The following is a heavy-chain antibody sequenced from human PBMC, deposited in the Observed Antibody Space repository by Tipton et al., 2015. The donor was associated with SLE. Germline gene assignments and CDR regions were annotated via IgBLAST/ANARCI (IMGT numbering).Heavy chain of an antibody. Sequence: TLSLTCTVSGGSISSYYWSWFRQPAGKGLEWIGYVYYSGITNYNPSLKSRDTISVDTSKNQFSLKLSSVTAADTAVYYCARARGSYQGYWYFDLWGRGTLVTVSS. CDR1: GGSISSYY. CDR2: VYYSGIT. J-gene: IGHJ2*01. D-gene: IGHD1-26*01. CDR3: ARARGSYQGYWYFDL. V-gene: IGHV4-59*01.